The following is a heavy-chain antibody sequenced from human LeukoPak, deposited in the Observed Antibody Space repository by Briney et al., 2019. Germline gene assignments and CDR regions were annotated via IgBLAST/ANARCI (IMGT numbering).Heavy chain of an antibody. D-gene: IGHD2-2*01. CDR1: GLTFSSYA. CDR2: ISYDGTNK. CDR3: ARAPNGVYCTSSSCHVDY. V-gene: IGHV3-30-3*01. Sequence: RPGGSLRLPCAASGLTFSSYAIHWVRQSPGKGLEWVAVISYDGTNKYYADTVKCPFPISRDYSMNTLDLQMNSLRAEDTAVYYCARAPNGVYCTSSSCHVDYWGQGTLVTVSS. J-gene: IGHJ4*02.